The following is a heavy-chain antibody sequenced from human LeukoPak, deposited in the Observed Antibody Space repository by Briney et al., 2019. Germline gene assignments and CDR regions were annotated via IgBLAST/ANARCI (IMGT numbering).Heavy chain of an antibody. J-gene: IGHJ6*02. CDR2: ISSSGSTI. CDR1: GFTFSDYY. V-gene: IGHV3-11*01. CDR3: ATLPTGPYYYYGMDV. Sequence: GGSLRLSCAASGFTFSDYYMSWIRQAPGKGLEWVSYISSSGSTIYYADSVKGRFTISRDNAKSSLYLQMNSLRAEDTAVYYCATLPTGPYYYYGMDVWGQGTTVTVSS.